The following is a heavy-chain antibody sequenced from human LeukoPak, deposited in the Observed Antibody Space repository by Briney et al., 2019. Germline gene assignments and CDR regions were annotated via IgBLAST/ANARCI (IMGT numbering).Heavy chain of an antibody. Sequence: ASVKVSCKASGYTFTSYGISWVRQAPGQGLEWMGWISAYNGNTNYAQKLQGRVTMTTDTSTSTAYMELRSLISDDTAVYYCAGGLYFYGSANYWFDPWGQGTLVTVSS. CDR2: ISAYNGNT. V-gene: IGHV1-18*01. J-gene: IGHJ5*02. CDR1: GYTFTSYG. CDR3: AGGLYFYGSANYWFDP. D-gene: IGHD3-10*01.